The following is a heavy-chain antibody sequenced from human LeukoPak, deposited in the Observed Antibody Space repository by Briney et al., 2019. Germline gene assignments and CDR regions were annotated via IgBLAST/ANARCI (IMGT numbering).Heavy chain of an antibody. CDR1: RFTFSTYP. Sequence: QPGGSLRLSCVVSRFTFSTYPMRWVRQAPGKGLEWVSAISGGGDNTYHADSVKERCTIYRDSAKNTLYLQMNRLRAEDTAVYFYAKSVGYYSDRSGYYWLGTFDYWGQGTLVTVSS. CDR3: AKSVGYYSDRSGYYWLGTFDY. D-gene: IGHD3-22*01. V-gene: IGHV3-23*01. J-gene: IGHJ4*02. CDR2: ISGGGDNT.